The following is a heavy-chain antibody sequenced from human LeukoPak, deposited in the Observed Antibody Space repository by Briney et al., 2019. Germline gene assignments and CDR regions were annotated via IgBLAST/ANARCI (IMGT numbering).Heavy chain of an antibody. V-gene: IGHV4-31*11. CDR3: ARGVGRGPHRYDY. J-gene: IGHJ4*02. Sequence: PSQTLSLTCAASGGSISSGGYYWSWIRQHPGKGLEWIGYIYYSGSTYYNPSLKSRVTISVDTSKNQFSLKLSSVTAADTAVYYCARGVGRGPHRYDYWGQGTLVTVSS. CDR1: GGSISSGGYY. D-gene: IGHD3-16*02. CDR2: IYYSGST.